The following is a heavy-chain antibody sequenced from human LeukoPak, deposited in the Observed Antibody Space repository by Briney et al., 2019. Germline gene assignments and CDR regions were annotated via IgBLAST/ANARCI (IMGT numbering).Heavy chain of an antibody. CDR1: GGSISSGDYY. CDR2: IYFSGTT. CDR3: ARVPRYYDSSGYYVGYFDY. J-gene: IGHJ4*02. D-gene: IGHD3-22*01. V-gene: IGHV4-61*08. Sequence: PSETLSLTXTVSGGSISSGDYYWSWIRQPPGKGLEWIGYIYFSGTTNYNPSLKSRVTISVDTSKNQFSLKLNSVTAADTAVYYCARVPRYYDSSGYYVGYFDYWGQRILVTVSS.